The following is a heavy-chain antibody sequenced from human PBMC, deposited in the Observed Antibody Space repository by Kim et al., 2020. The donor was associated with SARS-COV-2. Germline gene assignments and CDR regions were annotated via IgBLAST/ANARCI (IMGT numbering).Heavy chain of an antibody. V-gene: IGHV3-23*01. D-gene: IGHD3-10*01. CDR2: ISGVGVNK. CDR1: GFTFDTYA. Sequence: GGSLRLSCVGSGFTFDTYAMSWVRQAPGKGLEWVSVISGVGVNKFYADAVRGRFTISRDNSKNILYLQMNSLRDEDTAPYYWSKMEAMDRYNYVYYYAL. J-gene: IGHJ6*01. CDR3: SKMEAMDRYNYVYYYAL.